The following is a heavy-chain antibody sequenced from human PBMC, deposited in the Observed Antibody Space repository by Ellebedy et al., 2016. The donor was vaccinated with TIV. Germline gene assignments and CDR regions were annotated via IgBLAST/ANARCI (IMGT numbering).Heavy chain of an antibody. CDR1: GFTFSNYW. CDR2: IKQDGSEK. D-gene: IGHD3-10*01. V-gene: IGHV3-7*01. Sequence: GESLKISCATSGFTFSNYWMTWVRQAPGKGLEWVANIKQDGSEKYYVDSVKGRFTISRDNAKNSLYLQMNSLRAEDTAVYYCAKDSDGSGRLFWYFDLWGRGTLVTVSS. CDR3: AKDSDGSGRLFWYFDL. J-gene: IGHJ2*01.